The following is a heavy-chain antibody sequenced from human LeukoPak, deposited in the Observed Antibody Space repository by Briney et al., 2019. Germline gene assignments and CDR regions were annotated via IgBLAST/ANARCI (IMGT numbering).Heavy chain of an antibody. CDR3: ARVCSSGSCQIDY. CDR1: GYTFTSYY. J-gene: IGHJ4*02. D-gene: IGHD2-15*01. CDR2: IIPILGIP. Sequence: SVKVSCKASGYTFTSYYMHWVRQAPGQGLEWMGRIIPILGIPNYAQKFQGRVTITADKSTSTVYMELSSLRSEDTAVYYCARVCSSGSCQIDYWGQGTLVTVSS. V-gene: IGHV1-69*04.